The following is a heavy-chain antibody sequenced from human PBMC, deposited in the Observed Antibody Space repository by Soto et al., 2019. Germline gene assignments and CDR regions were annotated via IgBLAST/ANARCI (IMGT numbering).Heavy chain of an antibody. V-gene: IGHV4-30-4*02. J-gene: IGHJ6*02. D-gene: IGHD3-16*01. CDR1: GGSVSSGSYY. CDR3: AKVPSPFDFYYAMDV. Sequence: SETLSLTCTVSGGSVSSGSYYWSWIRQAPGKGLEWIGYIFSSGTTYYNPSLKSRLTMSLDTSQNQFPLKLNSVTAADTAVYFCAKVPSPFDFYYAMDVWGQGTTVTVSS. CDR2: IFSSGTT.